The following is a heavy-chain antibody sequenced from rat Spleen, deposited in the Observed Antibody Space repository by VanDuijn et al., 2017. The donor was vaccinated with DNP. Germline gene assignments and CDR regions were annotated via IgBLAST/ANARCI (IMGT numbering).Heavy chain of an antibody. CDR1: GFSFSNYG. J-gene: IGHJ3*01. V-gene: IGHV5-27*01. Sequence: EVQLVESGGGLVQPGRSLKLSCAVSGFSFSNYGMAWVRQAPTQGLEWVAYISTGGGSTYYRDSVKGRFTVSRDNAKSTLYLQMDSLRSEDTATYYCTVDRDGSYGVAYWGQGTLVTVSS. CDR2: ISTGGGST. CDR3: TVDRDGSYGVAY. D-gene: IGHD1-12*02.